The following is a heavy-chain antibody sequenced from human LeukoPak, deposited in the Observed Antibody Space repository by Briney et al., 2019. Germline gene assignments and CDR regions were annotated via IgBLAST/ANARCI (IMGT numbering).Heavy chain of an antibody. J-gene: IGHJ3*02. CDR3: ARGYDSSGYSDAFDI. Sequence: SVKVSCKASGGTFSSYAISWVRQAPGQGLEWMGGIIPIFGTANYAQKFQGRVTITADESTSTAYMELSSLRSEDTAVYYCARGYDSSGYSDAFDIWGQGTMVTVSS. CDR1: GGTFSSYA. D-gene: IGHD3-22*01. CDR2: IIPIFGTA. V-gene: IGHV1-69*13.